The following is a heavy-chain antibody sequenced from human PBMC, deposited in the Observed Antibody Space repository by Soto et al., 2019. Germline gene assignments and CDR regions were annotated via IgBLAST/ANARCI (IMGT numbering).Heavy chain of an antibody. CDR2: ISNSGHSA. V-gene: IGHV3-23*01. Sequence: PGGSLRLSCAACGFTFSSYAMNWVRQAPGKGLEWISVISNSGHSAYYADSVKGRFTISRDNSKNTLYLQIKSLRAEDTAAYYCAKGGPTFLNWFGPWGRGTLVTVSS. CDR1: GFTFSSYA. CDR3: AKGGPTFLNWFGP. D-gene: IGHD5-12*01. J-gene: IGHJ5*02.